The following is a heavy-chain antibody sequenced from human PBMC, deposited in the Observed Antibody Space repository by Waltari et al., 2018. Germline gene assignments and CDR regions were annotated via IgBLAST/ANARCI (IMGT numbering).Heavy chain of an antibody. J-gene: IGHJ4*02. V-gene: IGHV3-21*01. CDR2: ISSISSYI. D-gene: IGHD5-12*01. CDR3: ANDHSGYGGGFDY. CDR1: GFTFSSYS. Sequence: EVQLVESGGGLVKPGGSLRLSCAASGFTFSSYSMNWVRQAPGKGLEWVSSISSISSYIYYADSGKGRFTISRDNAKNSLYLQMNSLRAEDTAVYYCANDHSGYGGGFDYWGQGTLVTVSS.